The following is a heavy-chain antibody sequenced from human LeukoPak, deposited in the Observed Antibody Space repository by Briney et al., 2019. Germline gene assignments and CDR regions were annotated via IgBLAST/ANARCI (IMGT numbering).Heavy chain of an antibody. CDR3: ARAMVRGLSNPFDY. D-gene: IGHD3-10*01. CDR2: ISTYNGDT. J-gene: IGHJ4*02. V-gene: IGHV1-18*01. Sequence: VASVTVSCKTSGYTFTSHGINWVRQAPGQGLEWMGWISTYNGDTNSAQKFQGRVTMTRDTSTSTVYMELSSLRSEDTAVYYCARAMVRGLSNPFDYWGQGTLVTVSS. CDR1: GYTFTSHG.